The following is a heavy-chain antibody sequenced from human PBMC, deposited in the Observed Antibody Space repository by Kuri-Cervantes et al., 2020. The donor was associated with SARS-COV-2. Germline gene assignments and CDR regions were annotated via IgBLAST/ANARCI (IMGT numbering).Heavy chain of an antibody. CDR3: ASTVAFWRGYYDY. Sequence: KDSCNGSGYSFTSYWISWLRQLPGKGREWLGRIVPSDSYTYYSPSFQGHVTISADKSISTAYLQWSSLKASDTAMYYCASTVAFWRGYYDYWGQGTLVTVSS. V-gene: IGHV5-10-1*01. CDR1: GYSFTSYW. J-gene: IGHJ4*02. D-gene: IGHD3-3*01. CDR2: IVPSDSYT.